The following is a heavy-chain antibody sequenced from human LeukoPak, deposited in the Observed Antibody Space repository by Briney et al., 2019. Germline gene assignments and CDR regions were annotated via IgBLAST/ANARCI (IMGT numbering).Heavy chain of an antibody. Sequence: PSETPSLTCAVYGGSFSGYYWSWIRQPPGKGLEWIGEINHSGSTNYNPSLKSRVTISVDTSKNQFSLKLSSVTAADTAVYYCARGARSYYGSGRGWYYYYMDVWGKGTTVTVSS. CDR2: INHSGST. CDR3: ARGARSYYGSGRGWYYYYMDV. D-gene: IGHD3-10*01. J-gene: IGHJ6*03. CDR1: GGSFSGYY. V-gene: IGHV4-34*01.